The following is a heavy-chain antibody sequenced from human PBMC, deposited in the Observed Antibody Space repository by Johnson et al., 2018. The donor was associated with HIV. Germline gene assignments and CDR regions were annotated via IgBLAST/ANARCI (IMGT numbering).Heavy chain of an antibody. CDR1: GFTFSTYP. CDR2: ISSHGDDK. V-gene: IGHV3-30*01. Sequence: QVQLVESGGGVVQPGTSLRLSCIVSGFTFSTYPMHWVRQAPGKGLEWVAIISSHGDDKYYAESVRGRFTISRDNSDKTLYLQMNIVTPAETAVYYCATLGGLGSFDVWGQGTGVIVSS. D-gene: IGHD6-19*01. CDR3: ATLGGLGSFDV. J-gene: IGHJ3*01.